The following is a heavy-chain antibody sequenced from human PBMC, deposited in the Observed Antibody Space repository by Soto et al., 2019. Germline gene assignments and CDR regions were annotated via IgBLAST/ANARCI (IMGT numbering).Heavy chain of an antibody. CDR2: IYYSGST. J-gene: IGHJ4*02. CDR1: GGSISSSSYY. D-gene: IGHD3-9*01. Sequence: SETLSLTCTVSGGSISSSSYYWGWIRQPPGKGLEWIGSIYYSGSTYYNPSLKSRVTISVDTSKNQFSLKLSSVTAADTAVYYCARKILTGSYYFDYWGQGTLVTVSS. V-gene: IGHV4-39*01. CDR3: ARKILTGSYYFDY.